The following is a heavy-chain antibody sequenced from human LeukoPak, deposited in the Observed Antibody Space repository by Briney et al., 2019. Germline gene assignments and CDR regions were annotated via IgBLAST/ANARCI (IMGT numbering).Heavy chain of an antibody. D-gene: IGHD3-16*02. CDR1: GYSFTCYW. V-gene: IGHV5-51*01. CDR2: IYPGDSDT. Sequence: GESLKISCKGSGYSFTCYWIGWVRQMPGKGLEWTGIIYPGDSDTRYSPSFQGQVTISADKSISTAYLQWSSLKASDTAMYYCARQTRLRLGELSPSIDYWGQGTLVTVSS. CDR3: ARQTRLRLGELSPSIDY. J-gene: IGHJ4*02.